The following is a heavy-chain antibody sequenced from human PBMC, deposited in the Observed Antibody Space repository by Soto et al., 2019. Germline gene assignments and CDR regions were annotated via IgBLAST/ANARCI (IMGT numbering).Heavy chain of an antibody. CDR1: GGSFSGYY. V-gene: IGHV4-34*01. D-gene: IGHD3-3*01. J-gene: IGHJ6*02. CDR2: INHSGST. Sequence: ETLSLTCAVYGGSFSGYYWSWIHQPPGKGLEWIGEINHSGSTNYNPSLKSRVTISVDTSKNQFSLKLSSVTAADTAVYYCARIPLGLEWLLKYYYYYGMDVWGQGTTVTVSS. CDR3: ARIPLGLEWLLKYYYYYGMDV.